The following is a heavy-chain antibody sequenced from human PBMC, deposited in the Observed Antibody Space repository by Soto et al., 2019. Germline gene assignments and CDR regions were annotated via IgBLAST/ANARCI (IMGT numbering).Heavy chain of an antibody. CDR3: ARERKYYDILTQYFDY. V-gene: IGHV4-31*03. CDR2: IYYSGST. CDR1: GGSISSGGYY. J-gene: IGHJ4*02. Sequence: PSETLSLTCTVSGGSISSGGYYWSWIRQHPGKGLEWIGYIYYSGSTYYNPSLKSRVTISVDTSKNQFSLKLSSVTAAVTAVYYCARERKYYDILTQYFDYWGQGTLVTVSS. D-gene: IGHD3-9*01.